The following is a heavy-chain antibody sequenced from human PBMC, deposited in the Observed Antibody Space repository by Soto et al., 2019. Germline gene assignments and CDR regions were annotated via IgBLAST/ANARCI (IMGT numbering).Heavy chain of an antibody. D-gene: IGHD2-15*01. V-gene: IGHV3-23*01. CDR1: GFTFSSYA. J-gene: IGHJ1*01. Sequence: GGSLRLSCAASGFTFSSYAMSWVLQAPGKGLEWVSAISGSGGSTYYADSVKGRFTISRDNSKNTLYLQMNSLRAEDTAVYYCAMRPDIVVVVAATRLYFPHRGQGTLVTVSS. CDR3: AMRPDIVVVVAATRLYFPH. CDR2: ISGSGGST.